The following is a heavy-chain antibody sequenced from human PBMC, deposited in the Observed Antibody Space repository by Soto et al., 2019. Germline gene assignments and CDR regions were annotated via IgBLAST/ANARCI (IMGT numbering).Heavy chain of an antibody. CDR2: IYYSGST. Sequence: PSETLSLTCTVSGGSISRGGCYWRWIRQHPGKGLEWIGYIYYSGSTYYNPSLKSRVTISVDTSKNQFSLKLSSVTAADTAVYYCASYICSGGSCYSLDYWGQGTLVTVSS. CDR1: GGSISRGGCY. J-gene: IGHJ4*02. D-gene: IGHD2-15*01. CDR3: ASYICSGGSCYSLDY. V-gene: IGHV4-31*03.